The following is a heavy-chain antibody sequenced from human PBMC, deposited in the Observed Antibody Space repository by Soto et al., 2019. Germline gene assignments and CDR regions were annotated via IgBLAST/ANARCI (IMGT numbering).Heavy chain of an antibody. V-gene: IGHV1-24*01. Sequence: ASGKVSCKVSGYTLTELSMHWGRQAPGKGLEWMGGFDPEDGETIYAQKFQGRVTMTEDTSTDTAYMELSSLRSEDTAVYYCATDRSYGDYVSDFDYWGQGTLVTVSS. CDR2: FDPEDGET. J-gene: IGHJ4*02. CDR1: GYTLTELS. D-gene: IGHD4-17*01. CDR3: ATDRSYGDYVSDFDY.